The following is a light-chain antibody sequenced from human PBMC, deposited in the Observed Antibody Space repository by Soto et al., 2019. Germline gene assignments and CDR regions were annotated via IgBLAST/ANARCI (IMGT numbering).Light chain of an antibody. CDR2: GAH. CDR1: QSIRSHY. CDR3: QQYGSSVT. J-gene: IGKJ1*01. V-gene: IGKV3-20*01. Sequence: EIVFTHSPLTLSLSPVERATLSCMASQSIRSHYLAWYQQKPGQAPRLLISGAHNRAPGIPDRFSGSESGKDFTLRISRLEPEDFAVYYCQQYGSSVTFGQGTKVDIK.